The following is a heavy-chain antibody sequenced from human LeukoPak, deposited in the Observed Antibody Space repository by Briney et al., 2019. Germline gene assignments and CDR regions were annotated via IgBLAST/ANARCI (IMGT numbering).Heavy chain of an antibody. V-gene: IGHV4-61*01. CDR1: GGSISWTSYY. J-gene: IGHJ5*02. CDR3: AREPGFDSSGYLNWFDP. CDR2: ISYSGST. Sequence: SETLSLTCTVSGGSISWTSYYWSWIRQPPGKGLEWIACISYSGSTKYNPSLKSRVTISVDTSKNQLSLKLSSVTAADTAVYYCAREPGFDSSGYLNWFDPWGQGTLVTVSS. D-gene: IGHD3-22*01.